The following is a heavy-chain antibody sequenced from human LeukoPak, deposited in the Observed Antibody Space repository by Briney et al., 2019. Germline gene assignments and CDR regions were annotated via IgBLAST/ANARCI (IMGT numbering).Heavy chain of an antibody. CDR3: AKTGYSGSAYGTWYFDY. Sequence: AGSLRLSCATSGFTFSSSGLHWVRQAPGKGLEWVAFIRYDGSNEYYADSVKGRFTISRDNSKNTLYLQMNSLRTEDTAVYYCAKTGYSGSAYGTWYFDYWGQGTLVTVSS. V-gene: IGHV3-30*02. CDR1: GFTFSSSG. CDR2: IRYDGSNE. D-gene: IGHD5-12*01. J-gene: IGHJ4*02.